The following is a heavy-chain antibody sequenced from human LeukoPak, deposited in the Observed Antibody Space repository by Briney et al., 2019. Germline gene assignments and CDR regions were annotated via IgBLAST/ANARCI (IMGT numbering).Heavy chain of an antibody. J-gene: IGHJ4*02. D-gene: IGHD4-11*01. CDR3: AKNEDRTTPYYFDY. V-gene: IGHV3-23*01. Sequence: GGSLRLSCAASGFTFSSYSMNWVRQAPGKGLEWVSAISGSGGSTYYADSVKGRFTISRDNSKNTLYLQMNSLRAEDTAVYYCAKNEDRTTPYYFDYWGQGTLVTVSS. CDR2: ISGSGGST. CDR1: GFTFSSYS.